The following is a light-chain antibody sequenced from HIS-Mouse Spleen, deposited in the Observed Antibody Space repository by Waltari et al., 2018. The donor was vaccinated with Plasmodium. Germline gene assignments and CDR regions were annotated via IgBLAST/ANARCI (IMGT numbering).Light chain of an antibody. J-gene: IGKJ1*01. V-gene: IGKV3-20*01. CDR3: QQYGSSSWT. CDR2: GAS. Sequence: EIVLTQSPGTLSLSQGERATLSCRASQSVSSSYLAWYQQQPGQAPRLLIHGASSRATGIPDRFSGSGSGTDFTLTISRLEPEDFAVYYCQQYGSSSWTFGQGTKVEIK. CDR1: QSVSSSY.